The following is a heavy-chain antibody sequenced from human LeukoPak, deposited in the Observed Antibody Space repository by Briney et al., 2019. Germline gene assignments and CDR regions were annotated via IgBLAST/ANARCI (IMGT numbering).Heavy chain of an antibody. V-gene: IGHV3-23*01. CDR2: ISGGGST. Sequence: GGSLRLSCAASGFTFITYVMTWVRQAPGKGLEWVSGISGGGSTYYADSVKGRFTISRDNSKNTLYLQMNSLRAEDTAVCFCAKDGSYSGSPNWFDTWGQGTLVTVSS. CDR3: AKDGSYSGSPNWFDT. CDR1: GFTFITYV. J-gene: IGHJ5*02. D-gene: IGHD3-10*01.